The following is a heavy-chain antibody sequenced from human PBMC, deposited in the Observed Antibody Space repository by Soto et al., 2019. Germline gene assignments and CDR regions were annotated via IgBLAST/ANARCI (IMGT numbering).Heavy chain of an antibody. D-gene: IGHD4-17*01. CDR1: GFTFGRHG. V-gene: IGHV3-33*01. J-gene: IGHJ4*02. Sequence: QVQLVESGGGVVQPGGSLRLSCAASGFTFGRHGMHWVRQAPGKGLEWVAVIGSDGRRDSYADSVKGRFTISRDNGQNTLYLQMNSLRAEDTAVYYCARDADYGDNVLDYWGQGTLVTVYS. CDR3: ARDADYGDNVLDY. CDR2: IGSDGRRD.